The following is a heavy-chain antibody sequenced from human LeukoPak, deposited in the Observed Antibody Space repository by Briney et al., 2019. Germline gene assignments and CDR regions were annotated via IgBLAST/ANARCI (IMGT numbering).Heavy chain of an antibody. D-gene: IGHD2-15*01. CDR3: AKVRYCSGVNCYPDDN. J-gene: IGHJ4*02. CDR2: INSDGSTT. Sequence: GGSLRLSCAASGFTFSSYWMHWVRHAPGKGLVWVSRINSDGSTTSYADSVKGRFTISRDNAKRTLCLQMNSLRAEDTAVYYCAKVRYCSGVNCYPDDNWGQGTLVTVSS. CDR1: GFTFSSYW. V-gene: IGHV3-74*01.